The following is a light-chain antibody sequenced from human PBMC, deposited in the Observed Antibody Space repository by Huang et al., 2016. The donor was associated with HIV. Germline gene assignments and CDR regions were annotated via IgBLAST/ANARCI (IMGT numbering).Light chain of an antibody. V-gene: IGKV3-20*01. J-gene: IGKJ1*01. Sequence: EIVLTQSPGSLSLSPGEGATLSCRASQSVNNNYLAWYQHKPGQAPRLLIFSASNRATGIPDRFGGSGSGTDFTLTIRSLEPEDFAMYYCQQYGSSPWTFGQGTKVEVK. CDR3: QQYGSSPWT. CDR2: SAS. CDR1: QSVNNNY.